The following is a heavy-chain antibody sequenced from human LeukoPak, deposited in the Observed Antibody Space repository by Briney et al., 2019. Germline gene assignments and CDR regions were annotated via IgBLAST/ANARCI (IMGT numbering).Heavy chain of an antibody. J-gene: IGHJ5*02. CDR3: AREHTIAATGTHWFAP. CDR1: GFTFSDHY. D-gene: IGHD6-13*01. CDR2: TRNKANSYTT. Sequence: GGSLRLSCAASGFTFSDHYMDWVRQAPGKGLEWVGRTRNKANSYTTEYAASVKGRFTISRDDSKNSLYLQMNSLKTEDTAIYYCAREHTIAATGTHWFAPWGQGTQVTVSS. V-gene: IGHV3-72*01.